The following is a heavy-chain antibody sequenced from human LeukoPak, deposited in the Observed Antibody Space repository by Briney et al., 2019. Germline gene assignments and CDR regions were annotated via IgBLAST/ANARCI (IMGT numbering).Heavy chain of an antibody. V-gene: IGHV4-59*01. D-gene: IGHD3-10*01. CDR2: IYYSGST. Sequence: SETLSLTCTVSGGSISSYYWSWIRQPPGKGLEWIGYIYYSGSTNYNPSLKSRVTISVDTSKNQFSLKLSSVTAADTAVYYCARADGSGSYYNPKFDYWGQGTLITVSS. CDR1: GGSISSYY. CDR3: ARADGSGSYYNPKFDY. J-gene: IGHJ4*02.